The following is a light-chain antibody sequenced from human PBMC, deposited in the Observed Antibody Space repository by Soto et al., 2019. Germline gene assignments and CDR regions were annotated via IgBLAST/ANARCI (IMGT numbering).Light chain of an antibody. CDR1: QSVSTW. Sequence: DIPMTQSPSTLSASVEDRVTFTCRVSQSVSTWLAWYQQRPGKAPNLLIYDASRVESGVPSRFSGSGSGTAFTLTISSLQPDDFATYYCQQYNSYPWTFGQGTTVEVK. V-gene: IGKV1-5*01. CDR3: QQYNSYPWT. J-gene: IGKJ1*01. CDR2: DAS.